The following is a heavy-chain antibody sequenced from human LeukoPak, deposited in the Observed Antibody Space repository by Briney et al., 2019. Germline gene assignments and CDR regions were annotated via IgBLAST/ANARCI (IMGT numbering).Heavy chain of an antibody. CDR3: ARVLVGDYHFDY. CDR1: GFTFSSYA. D-gene: IGHD4-17*01. J-gene: IGHJ4*02. Sequence: PGRSLRLSCAASGFTFSSYAMHWVRQAPGKGLEWVAVISYDGSNKYYADSVKGRFTISRDNSKNTLYLQMNSLRAEDTAVYYCARVLVGDYHFDYWGQGTLVTVSS. CDR2: ISYDGSNK. V-gene: IGHV3-30-3*01.